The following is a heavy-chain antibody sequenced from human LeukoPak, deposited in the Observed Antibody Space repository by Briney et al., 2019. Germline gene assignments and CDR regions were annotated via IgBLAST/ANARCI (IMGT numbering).Heavy chain of an antibody. CDR3: ARHYMGSYYNHGLDY. CDR1: GDSITGYY. V-gene: IGHV4-39*01. CDR2: IYYTGNT. J-gene: IGHJ4*02. Sequence: SETLSLTCSVSGDSITGYYWGWIRQPPGKGLEWIGNIYYTGNTYYNSSLKSRVTISLDTSKNQFSLKVISMTAADTAVYYCARHYMGSYYNHGLDYWGQGTLVTVSS. D-gene: IGHD3-10*01.